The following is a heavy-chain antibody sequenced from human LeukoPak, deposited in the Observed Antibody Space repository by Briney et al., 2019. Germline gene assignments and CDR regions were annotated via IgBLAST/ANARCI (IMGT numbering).Heavy chain of an antibody. V-gene: IGHV3-21*01. CDR1: GFTFSSYS. Sequence: GGSLRLSCAASGFTFSSYSMNWVRQAPGKGLEWVSSISSSSSYIYYADSVKGRFTISRDNAKNSLYLQMNSLRAEDTAVYYCARGSLYSGSYLGDYWGQGTLVTVSS. CDR2: ISSSSSYI. D-gene: IGHD1-26*01. J-gene: IGHJ4*02. CDR3: ARGSLYSGSYLGDY.